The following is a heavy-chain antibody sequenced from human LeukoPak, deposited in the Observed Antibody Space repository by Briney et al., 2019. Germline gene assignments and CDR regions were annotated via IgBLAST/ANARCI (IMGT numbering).Heavy chain of an antibody. CDR3: ARSRSGFYFDY. V-gene: IGHV3-48*01. Sequence: TGGSLRLSCAASVFTFSDNSMNWVRQAPGKGLEWISYIRSSGSSTYYTDSVKGRFTISRDNAKNSLYLQMSSLRAEDTAVYYCARSRSGFYFDYWGQGALVTVSS. CDR1: VFTFSDNS. J-gene: IGHJ4*02. CDR2: IRSSGSST. D-gene: IGHD3-9*01.